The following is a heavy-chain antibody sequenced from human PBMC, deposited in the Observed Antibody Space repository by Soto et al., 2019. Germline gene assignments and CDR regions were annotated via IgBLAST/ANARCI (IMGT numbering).Heavy chain of an antibody. D-gene: IGHD3-9*01. CDR3: AGKQRYFDWFGAFDI. V-gene: IGHV4-4*02. J-gene: IGHJ3*02. CDR1: GGSISSTNW. CDR2: IYHSGST. Sequence: SETLSLTCAVSGGSISSTNWWSWVRQPPGKGLEWIGEIYHSGSTNYNPSLKSRVTISVDKSKNQFSLKLSSVTAADTAVYYCAGKQRYFDWFGAFDIWGQGTMVTVSS.